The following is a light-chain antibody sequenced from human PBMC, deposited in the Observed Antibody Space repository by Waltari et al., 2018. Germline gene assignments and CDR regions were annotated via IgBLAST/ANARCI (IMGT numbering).Light chain of an antibody. CDR3: QQYYSTPYT. Sequence: DIVMTQSPDSLAVSLGERATINCRSGQSVLSSSNNKNYLAWYQQKLGQPPKLLIYWASTRESGVPDRFNGSGSGTDFTLPIRSLQAEDVAVYYCQQYYSTPYTFGQGPKLEIK. J-gene: IGKJ2*01. V-gene: IGKV4-1*01. CDR1: QSVLSSSNNKNY. CDR2: WAS.